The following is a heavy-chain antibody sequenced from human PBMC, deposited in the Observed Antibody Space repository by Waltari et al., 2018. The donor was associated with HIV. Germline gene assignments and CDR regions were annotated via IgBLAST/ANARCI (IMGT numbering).Heavy chain of an antibody. J-gene: IGHJ6*02. Sequence: VQLVQSGPEMRKPGASVKISCRASGFTFTNYAFSWVRQAPGQGLEWLGWVSADAGKKDLAQRLKDRVTLTTDSSTPTAFMEMRNLRSDDTAKFYCVGGGGSWLYDMYYYQGMDLWGQGTAVTV. CDR2: VSADAGKK. CDR1: GFTFTNYA. CDR3: VGGGGSWLYDMYYYQGMDL. V-gene: IGHV1-18*01. D-gene: IGHD3-10*01.